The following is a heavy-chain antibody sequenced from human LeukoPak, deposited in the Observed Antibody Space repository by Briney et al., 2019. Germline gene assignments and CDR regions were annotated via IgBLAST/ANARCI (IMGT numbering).Heavy chain of an antibody. J-gene: IGHJ4*02. CDR3: ARDASWFGELFPFDC. D-gene: IGHD3-10*01. Sequence: SETLSLTCTVSGGSISSYYWSWIRQPPGKGLEWIGYIYYSGSTNYNPSLKSRVTISVDTSKNQFSLKLSSVTAADTAVYYCARDASWFGELFPFDCWGQGTLVAVSS. CDR2: IYYSGST. V-gene: IGHV4-59*12. CDR1: GGSISSYY.